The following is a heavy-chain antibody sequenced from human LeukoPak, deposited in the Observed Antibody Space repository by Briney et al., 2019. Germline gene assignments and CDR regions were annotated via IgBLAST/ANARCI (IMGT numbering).Heavy chain of an antibody. Sequence: PSEALSLTCTVPGDSIISSSYYWAWIRQPPGKGLEWKGNIYYSERTHYRPSLKRRVTISGDNSQNPFSLKLRSVTAADTAVYYCARHVASSWYEPYYFDYWGQGTLVTVSS. J-gene: IGHJ4*02. D-gene: IGHD6-13*01. CDR1: GDSIISSSYY. V-gene: IGHV4-39*01. CDR2: IYYSERT. CDR3: ARHVASSWYEPYYFDY.